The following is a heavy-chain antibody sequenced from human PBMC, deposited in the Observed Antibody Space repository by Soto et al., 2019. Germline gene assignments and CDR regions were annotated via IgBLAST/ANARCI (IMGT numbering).Heavy chain of an antibody. V-gene: IGHV5-51*01. Sequence: PGASLKISCKAYGYKFTNYWIGWVRHMPGKGLEWMGIIYPGDSDTRYSPSFQGQVTISVDKSTSTAHLQWSSLKASDTATYYCATQGVDIIRGSPDAFESWCQGTMVTVSS. CDR2: IYPGDSDT. D-gene: IGHD3-3*01. J-gene: IGHJ3*02. CDR1: GYKFTNYW. CDR3: ATQGVDIIRGSPDAFES.